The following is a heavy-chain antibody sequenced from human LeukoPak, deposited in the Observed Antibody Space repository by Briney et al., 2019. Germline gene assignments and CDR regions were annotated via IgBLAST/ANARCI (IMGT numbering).Heavy chain of an antibody. CDR1: GGSISSYY. J-gene: IGHJ5*02. V-gene: IGHV4-59*01. D-gene: IGHD5-18*01. Sequence: SETLSLTCTVSGGSISSYYWSWIRQPPGKGLEWIGYIYYSGSTNYNPSLKSRVTISVDTSKNQFSLKLSSVTAADTAVYYCARDRGYSYGYRFAPWGQGTLVTVSS. CDR2: IYYSGST. CDR3: ARDRGYSYGYRFAP.